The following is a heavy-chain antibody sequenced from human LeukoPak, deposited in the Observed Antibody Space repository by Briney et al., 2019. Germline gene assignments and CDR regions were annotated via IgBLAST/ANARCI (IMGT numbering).Heavy chain of an antibody. CDR3: AKDSATAYYYMDV. Sequence: GGSLRLSCAASGFTFDDYTMYWVRQAPGKVLEWVSLISWDGGSTYYADSVKGRFTISRDNSKNSLYLQMNSLRTEDTALYYCAKDSATAYYYMDVWGKGTTVTVSS. D-gene: IGHD5-12*01. CDR1: GFTFDDYT. V-gene: IGHV3-43*01. CDR2: ISWDGGST. J-gene: IGHJ6*03.